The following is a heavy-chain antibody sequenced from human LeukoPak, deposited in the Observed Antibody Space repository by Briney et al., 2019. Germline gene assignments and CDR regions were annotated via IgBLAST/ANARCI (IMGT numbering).Heavy chain of an antibody. Sequence: GGSLRLSCAASGFTVSSNYMSWVRQAPGKGLEWVSVVYSGGSTYYADSVKGRFTTSRDNSKNTLYLQMNSLRAEDTAVYYCAREGYDSSGYPFDYWGQGTLVTVSS. J-gene: IGHJ4*02. CDR1: GFTVSSNY. V-gene: IGHV3-66*01. D-gene: IGHD3-22*01. CDR3: AREGYDSSGYPFDY. CDR2: VYSGGST.